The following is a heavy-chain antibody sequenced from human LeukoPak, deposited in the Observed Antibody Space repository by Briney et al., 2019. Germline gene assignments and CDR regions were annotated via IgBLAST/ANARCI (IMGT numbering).Heavy chain of an antibody. J-gene: IGHJ4*02. D-gene: IGHD6-13*01. CDR3: AREMPAAGVYHYFDY. V-gene: IGHV3-64*04. Sequence: GGSLRLSCSASGFTFYTSSMHWVRQAPGKGLEYVSGITDNGGSTHCADAVKGRFTISRDDSKNTLYLQMNSLRAEDTAVYYCAREMPAAGVYHYFDYWGQGTLVTVSS. CDR1: GFTFYTSS. CDR2: ITDNGGST.